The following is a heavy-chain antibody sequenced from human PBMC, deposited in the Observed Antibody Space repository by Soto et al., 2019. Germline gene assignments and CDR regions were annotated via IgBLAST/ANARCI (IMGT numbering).Heavy chain of an antibody. D-gene: IGHD2-15*01. Sequence: PGGSLRLSWAASGFTFSSYGMHRVRQAPGKGLEWVAVISYDGSNKYYADSVKGRFTISRDNSKNTLYLQMNSLRAEDTAVYYCAKTGVGYCSGGSCQVGYYYYYMDVWGKGTTVTVSS. CDR3: AKTGVGYCSGGSCQVGYYYYYMDV. V-gene: IGHV3-30*18. CDR1: GFTFSSYG. J-gene: IGHJ6*03. CDR2: ISYDGSNK.